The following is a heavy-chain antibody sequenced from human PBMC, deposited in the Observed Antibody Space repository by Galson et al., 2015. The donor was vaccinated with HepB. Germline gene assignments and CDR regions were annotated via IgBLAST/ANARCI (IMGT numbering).Heavy chain of an antibody. V-gene: IGHV5-10-1*01. CDR1: GYSFTSYW. Sequence: QSGAEVKKPGESLRISCKGSGYSFTSYWINWVRQMPGKGLEWMGRIDPSDSYTNYSPSFQGHVTISADKSISTVHLQWSSLKASDTAMYYCARHPHGGSSDFSYYFDNWGQGPLVTVST. CDR2: IDPSDSYT. CDR3: ARHPHGGSSDFSYYFDN. J-gene: IGHJ4*02. D-gene: IGHD2-2*01.